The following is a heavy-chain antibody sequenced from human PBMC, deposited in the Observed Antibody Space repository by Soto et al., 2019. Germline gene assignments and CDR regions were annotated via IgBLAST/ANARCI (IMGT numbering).Heavy chain of an antibody. CDR2: IYHSGST. CDR3: ARRDWSGSTSHFYFDY. Sequence: KTSETLSLTCAVSGGSIISSNWWNWVRQPPGKGLEWIGEIYHSGSTYYKPSLKSRVAMSVDTSKNQSSLKLTSATAADTAVYYCARRDWSGSTSHFYFDYWGQGVLVTVSS. V-gene: IGHV4-4*02. D-gene: IGHD3-9*01. CDR1: GGSIISSNW. J-gene: IGHJ4*02.